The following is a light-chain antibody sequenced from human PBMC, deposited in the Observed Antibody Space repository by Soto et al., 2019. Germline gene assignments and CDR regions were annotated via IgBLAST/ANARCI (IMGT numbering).Light chain of an antibody. J-gene: IGKJ4*01. V-gene: IGKV1-39*01. CDR3: QQSYSTLT. Sequence: IQLSQSPSSLSASVGDRVTITFRASQSISSWLAWYQQKPGKAPKLLIYAASSLQSGVPSRFSGSGSGTDFTLTISSLQPEDFATYYCQQSYSTLTFGGGTKVDIK. CDR2: AAS. CDR1: QSISSW.